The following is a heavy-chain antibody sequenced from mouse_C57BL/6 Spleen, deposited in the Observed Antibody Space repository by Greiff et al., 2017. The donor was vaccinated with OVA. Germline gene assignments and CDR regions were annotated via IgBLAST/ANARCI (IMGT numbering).Heavy chain of an antibody. CDR3: ARRNYGSTNWYFDV. CDR1: GYAFSSYW. J-gene: IGHJ1*03. D-gene: IGHD1-1*01. CDR2: IYPGDGDT. Sequence: QVQLQQSGAELVKPGASVKISCKASGYAFSSYWMNWVKQRPGKGLEWIGQIYPGDGDTNYNGKFKGKATLTADTSSSTAYMQLSSLTSEDSAVYFCARRNYGSTNWYFDVWGTGTTVTVSS. V-gene: IGHV1-80*01.